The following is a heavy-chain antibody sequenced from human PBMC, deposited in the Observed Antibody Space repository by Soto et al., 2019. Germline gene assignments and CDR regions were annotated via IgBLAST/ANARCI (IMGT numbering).Heavy chain of an antibody. V-gene: IGHV4-38-2*02. CDR3: ARDFFGNHYFAY. D-gene: IGHD3-10*01. J-gene: IGHJ4*02. CDR2: IYHSGTT. CDR1: GYSISSGYQ. Sequence: PSETLSLTCDVSGYSISSGYQWGWIRQPPGKGLAWIGNIYHSGTTSYNPSLKSRVTVSVDTSKNQISLNLTSVTAADTAIYYCARDFFGNHYFAYWGKGIRVTVSS.